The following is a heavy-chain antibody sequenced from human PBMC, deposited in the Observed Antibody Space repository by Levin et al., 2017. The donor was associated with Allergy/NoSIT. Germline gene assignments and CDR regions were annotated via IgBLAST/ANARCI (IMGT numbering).Heavy chain of an antibody. Sequence: GGSLRLSCAASGLTFSSFAVNWVRRAPGKGLEWVSVISGSGGSTFYADSVKGRFTISRDNSQNTVFLQMNSLRVEDTAIYYCAKDSLHEEVSANFWYFDLWGRGTLVTVSS. J-gene: IGHJ2*01. CDR2: ISGSGGST. V-gene: IGHV3-23*01. D-gene: IGHD2-21*02. CDR1: GLTFSSFA. CDR3: AKDSLHEEVSANFWYFDL.